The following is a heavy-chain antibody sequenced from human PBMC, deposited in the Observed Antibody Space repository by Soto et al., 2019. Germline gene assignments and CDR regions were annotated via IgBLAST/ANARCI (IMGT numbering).Heavy chain of an antibody. CDR1: GFTFHTYT. V-gene: IGHV3-21*01. Sequence: GGSLRLSCAASGFTFHTYTMNWVRQAPGKGLEWVSSISSSSAYIYYADSVKGRFTISRDNAKDSLFLQMNGLRAEDTAVYYCARDRKLGPGPNYYYYGMDVWGQGTTVTVSS. CDR3: ARDRKLGPGPNYYYYGMDV. J-gene: IGHJ6*02. CDR2: ISSSSAYI.